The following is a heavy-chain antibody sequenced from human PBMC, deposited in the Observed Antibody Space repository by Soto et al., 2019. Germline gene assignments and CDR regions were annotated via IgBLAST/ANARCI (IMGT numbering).Heavy chain of an antibody. CDR1: GFTFHTYT. V-gene: IGHV3-21*01. Sequence: GGSLRLSCAASGFTFHTYTMNWVRQAPGKGLEWVSSISSSSAYIYYADSVKGRFTISRDNAKDSLFLQMNGLRAEDTAVYYCARDRKLGPGPNYYYYGMDVWGQGTTVTVSS. CDR3: ARDRKLGPGPNYYYYGMDV. J-gene: IGHJ6*02. CDR2: ISSSSAYI.